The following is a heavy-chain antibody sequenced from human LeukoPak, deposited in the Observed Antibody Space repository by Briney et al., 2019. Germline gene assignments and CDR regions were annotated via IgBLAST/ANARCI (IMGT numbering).Heavy chain of an antibody. V-gene: IGHV3-23*01. D-gene: IGHD2-8*01. CDR1: GITLSNYG. Sequence: GGSLRLSCAVSGITLSNYGMSWVRQAPGKGLEWVSAISGSGGGTYYADSVKGRFTISRDNSKNTLYLQMSSLRAEDTAVYYCAKEPSYCTNGVCYSRVFDRWGQGTLVTVSS. CDR3: AKEPSYCTNGVCYSRVFDR. CDR2: ISGSGGGT. J-gene: IGHJ5*02.